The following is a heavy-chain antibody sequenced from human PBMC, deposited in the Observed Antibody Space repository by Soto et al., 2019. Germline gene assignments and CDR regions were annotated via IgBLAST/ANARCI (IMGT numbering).Heavy chain of an antibody. J-gene: IGHJ3*01. CDR1: GGSFTDYY. CDR3: ARVRARLLSHAFDF. D-gene: IGHD3-16*02. CDR2: INHSGST. V-gene: IGHV4-34*01. Sequence: QVQLQQWGAGLLKPSETLSLTCAVYGGSFTDYYWTWIRQPPGKGLEWIGEINHSGSTNYTPPLKNRVTISLDTSKNQFSLKVNSVTAADTAVYFCARVRARLLSHAFDFWGQGTLVTVSS.